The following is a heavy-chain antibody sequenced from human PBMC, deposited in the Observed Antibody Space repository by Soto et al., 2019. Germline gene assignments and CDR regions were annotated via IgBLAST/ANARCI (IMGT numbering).Heavy chain of an antibody. V-gene: IGHV3-23*01. CDR1: GFTFSSYA. Sequence: GGSLRLSCAASGFTFSSYAMSWVRQAPGKGLEWVSAISGSGGSTYYADSVKGRFTISRDNSKNTLYLQMNSLRAEDTAVYYCAKEATPFAYRGGIFDYWGQGTLVTVSS. CDR2: ISGSGGST. J-gene: IGHJ4*02. CDR3: AKEATPFAYRGGIFDY. D-gene: IGHD2-2*01.